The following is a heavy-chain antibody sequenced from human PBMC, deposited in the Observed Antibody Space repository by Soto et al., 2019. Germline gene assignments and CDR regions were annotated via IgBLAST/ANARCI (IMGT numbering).Heavy chain of an antibody. Sequence: QVQLVESGGGVVQPGRSLRLYCAASGFTFSSYAMHWVRQAPGKGLEWVAVISYDGSNKYYADSVKGRFTISRDNSKNTLYLQMNSLRAEDTAVYYCARTRIVGATSDAFDIWGQGTMVTVSS. V-gene: IGHV3-30-3*01. J-gene: IGHJ3*02. D-gene: IGHD1-26*01. CDR2: ISYDGSNK. CDR1: GFTFSSYA. CDR3: ARTRIVGATSDAFDI.